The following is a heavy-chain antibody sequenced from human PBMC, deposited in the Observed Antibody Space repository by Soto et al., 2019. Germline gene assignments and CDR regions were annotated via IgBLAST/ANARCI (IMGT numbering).Heavy chain of an antibody. J-gene: IGHJ4*02. Sequence: EVHLLESGGGLVQPGGSLRLSCAASGFTFSTYAMSWVRQAPGKGLEWVAGISASGDNSYYADSVEGRFTISRDNAKNTLYLQMNSLRAEDTAVYYCARGHGGGLSGYWGQGTLVTVSS. CDR3: ARGHGGGLSGY. D-gene: IGHD3-16*01. CDR2: ISASGDNS. CDR1: GFTFSTYA. V-gene: IGHV3-23*01.